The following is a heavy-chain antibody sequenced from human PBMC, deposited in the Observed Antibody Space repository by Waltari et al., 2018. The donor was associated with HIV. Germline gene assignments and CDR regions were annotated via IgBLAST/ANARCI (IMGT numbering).Heavy chain of an antibody. CDR2: INKDASEA. D-gene: IGHD1-26*01. CDR3: ARGRGARDV. V-gene: IGHV3-7*03. J-gene: IGHJ4*02. CDR1: GFTFSTYL. Sequence: EVQVGESGGGLVQLGGSLRLSCAVSGFTFSTYLMTGVSKAAGKGLEWVATINKDASEAYYVDSVKGRFTIYRDNVEKSLFLQMNSLTVEDTAFYDCARGRGARDVWGQGSLVTVSS.